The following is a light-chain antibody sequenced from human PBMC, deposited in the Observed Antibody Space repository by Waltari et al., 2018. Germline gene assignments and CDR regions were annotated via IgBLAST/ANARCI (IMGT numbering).Light chain of an antibody. CDR1: QDISNY. V-gene: IGKV1-33*01. CDR3: QRYDNLPVFA. J-gene: IGKJ3*01. Sequence: IQLTQSPPYLSASVGDRITITCQASQDISNYLNWYQQNPGKAPKLLISDASNLETGVPSRFSGSQSATYFTLTISNLQPEDIATYYCQRYDNLPVFAFGPGTKVNIK. CDR2: DAS.